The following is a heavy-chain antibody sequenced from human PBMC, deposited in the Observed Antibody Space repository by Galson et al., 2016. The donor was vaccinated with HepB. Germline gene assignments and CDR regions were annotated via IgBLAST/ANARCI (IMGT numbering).Heavy chain of an antibody. Sequence: LSLTCNVSGASITDYYWSWIRQPPGKGLEWIGYIHYGGSTNYNPSLKSRVTISIDPSKTHFSLKLRYVTAADTAVYYCARDGSNWPDWYFDLWGRGTLVTVSS. CDR2: IHYGGST. V-gene: IGHV4-59*01. D-gene: IGHD6-13*01. CDR1: GASITDYY. J-gene: IGHJ2*01. CDR3: ARDGSNWPDWYFDL.